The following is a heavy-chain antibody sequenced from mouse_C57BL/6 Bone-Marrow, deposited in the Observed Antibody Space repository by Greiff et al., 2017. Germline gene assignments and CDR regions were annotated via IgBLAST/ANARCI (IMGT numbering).Heavy chain of an antibody. CDR1: GYTFTSYG. J-gene: IGHJ4*01. D-gene: IGHD1-1*01. CDR2: IYPRGGNT. CDR3: ASPYYYGSSYYYAMDY. V-gene: IGHV1-81*01. Sequence: VKLMESGAELARPGASVKLSCKASGYTFTSYGISWVKQRTGQGLEWIGEIYPRGGNTYYNEKFKGKATLTADKSSSTAYMELRSLTSEDSAVYFCASPYYYGSSYYYAMDYWGQGTSVTVSS.